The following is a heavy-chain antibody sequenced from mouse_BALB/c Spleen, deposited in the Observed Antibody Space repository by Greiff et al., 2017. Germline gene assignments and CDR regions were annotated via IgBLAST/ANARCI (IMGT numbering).Heavy chain of an antibody. CDR1: GYTFTNYW. CDR3: AREATATCFDY. J-gene: IGHJ2*01. V-gene: IGHV1-63*02. D-gene: IGHD1-2*01. CDR2: IYPGGGYT. Sequence: VQLQQSGAELVRPGPSVKISCKASGYTFTNYWLGWVKQRPGHGLEWIGDIYPGGGYTNYNEKFKGKATLTADTSSSTAYMQLSSLTSEDSAVYFCAREATATCFDYWGQGTTLTVSS.